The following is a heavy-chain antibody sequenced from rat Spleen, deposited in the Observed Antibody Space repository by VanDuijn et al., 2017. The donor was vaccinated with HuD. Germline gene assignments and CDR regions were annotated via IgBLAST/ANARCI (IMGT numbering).Heavy chain of an antibody. CDR3: TRRGLGGYYFDY. D-gene: IGHD5-1*01. CDR2: ITNTGGSI. V-gene: IGHV5S23*01. J-gene: IGHJ2*01. CDR1: GFTFSDYN. Sequence: EVQLVESGGGLVQPGRSLKLSCAASGFTFSDYNMAWVRQAPKKGLEWVASITNTGGSIYYPDSVKGRFTISRDNAQNTLYLQMNSLRSEDTATYYCTRRGLGGYYFDYWGQGVMVTVSS.